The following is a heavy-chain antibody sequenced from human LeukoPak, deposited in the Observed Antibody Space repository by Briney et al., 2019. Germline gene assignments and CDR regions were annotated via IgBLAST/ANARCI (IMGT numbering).Heavy chain of an antibody. J-gene: IGHJ4*02. D-gene: IGHD5-24*01. CDR3: ARDVYGDGYNSFDY. Sequence: GGSLRLSCAVSGFIVSSNHMNWVRQAPGKGLEWVSVIYSGGYSGGGPFYADSVKGRFTTSSDSSKNTLFLQVNSLRAEDTAVYYCARDVYGDGYNSFDYWGLGILVTVSS. V-gene: IGHV3-66*01. CDR1: GFIVSSNH. CDR2: IYSGGYSGGGP.